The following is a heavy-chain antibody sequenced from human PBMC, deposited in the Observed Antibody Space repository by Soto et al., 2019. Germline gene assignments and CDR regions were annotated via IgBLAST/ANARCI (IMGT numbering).Heavy chain of an antibody. V-gene: IGHV4-61*01. CDR1: GGSVNSGSYY. D-gene: IGHD3-10*01. CDR3: ARDSYFDLKRGGYYYYAMDV. CDR2: IYYSGSA. Sequence: QVQLQESGPGLVKPSETLSLTCTVSGGSVNSGSYYWSWIRQPPGKGLEWVGHIYYSGSATYNPSLQSRGTILGDTSKDQFALKLTSVTAADTAVYYCARDSYFDLKRGGYYYYAMDVWGQGTTVTVSS. J-gene: IGHJ6*02.